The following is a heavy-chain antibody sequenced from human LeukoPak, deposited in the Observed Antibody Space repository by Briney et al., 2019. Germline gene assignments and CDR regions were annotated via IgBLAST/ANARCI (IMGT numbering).Heavy chain of an antibody. V-gene: IGHV1-69*13. CDR3: ARGGYYDILTGYTEYFDY. CDR2: IIPIFGTA. J-gene: IGHJ4*02. D-gene: IGHD3-9*01. CDR1: GGTFSSYA. Sequence: ASVKVSCKASGGTFSSYAISWVRQAPGQGLEWMGGIIPIFGTANYAQKFQGRVTITADESTSTAYMELSSLRSEDTAVYYCARGGYYDILTGYTEYFDYWGQGTLVTVSS.